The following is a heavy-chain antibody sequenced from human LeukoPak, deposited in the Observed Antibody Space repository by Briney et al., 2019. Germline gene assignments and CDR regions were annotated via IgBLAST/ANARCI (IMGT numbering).Heavy chain of an antibody. Sequence: SETLSLTCTVSGGSISSYYWSWIRQPPGKGLEWIGYMYYSGSTNYNPSLKSRVTISVDTSKNQFSLKLTSVTAADTAVYYCAGGDNYGLTYFFDYWGQGTLVTVSS. CDR2: MYYSGST. J-gene: IGHJ4*02. D-gene: IGHD5-24*01. CDR3: AGGDNYGLTYFFDY. V-gene: IGHV4-59*01. CDR1: GGSISSYY.